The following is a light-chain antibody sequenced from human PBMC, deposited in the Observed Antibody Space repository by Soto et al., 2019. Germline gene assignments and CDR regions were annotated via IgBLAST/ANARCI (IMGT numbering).Light chain of an antibody. V-gene: IGKV3-15*01. J-gene: IGKJ3*01. CDR2: GAS. CDR3: QQYNDWPPFT. Sequence: EIVMTQSPVTLSVSPGERATLSCRASQSVSSNLAWYQQKPGQAPRLLIYGASSRATGTPARFSGSGSGTEFTLTISSLQSEDFAVYYCQQYNDWPPFTFGPGTKVDIK. CDR1: QSVSSN.